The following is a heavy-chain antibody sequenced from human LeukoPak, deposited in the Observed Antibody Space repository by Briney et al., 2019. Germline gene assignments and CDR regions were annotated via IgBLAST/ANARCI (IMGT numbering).Heavy chain of an antibody. J-gene: IGHJ4*02. V-gene: IGHV3-11*04. D-gene: IGHD4/OR15-4a*01. CDR2: ISSSGSTI. CDR1: GFTVSSNY. CDR3: ARRAGAYSHPYDY. Sequence: GGSLRLSCAASGFTVSSNYMSWVRQAPGKGLEWVSYISSSGSTIYYADSVKGRFTISRDNAKNSLYLQMNSLRAEDTAVYYCARRAGAYSHPYDYWGQGTLVTVSS.